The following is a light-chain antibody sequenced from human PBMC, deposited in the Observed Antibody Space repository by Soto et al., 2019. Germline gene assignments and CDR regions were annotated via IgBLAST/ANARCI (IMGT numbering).Light chain of an antibody. CDR2: GTS. CDR3: QQYNNWPYT. J-gene: IGKJ2*01. CDR1: QSVGSN. V-gene: IGKV3-15*01. Sequence: EIVMTQSPVTLSVSPGERAALSCRASQSVGSNFAWYQQRPGQAPRVLIYGTSTRATGVPARFSGSGSGTDFTLTISSLQSEDFAVYYCQQYNNWPYTFGQGPGWRSN.